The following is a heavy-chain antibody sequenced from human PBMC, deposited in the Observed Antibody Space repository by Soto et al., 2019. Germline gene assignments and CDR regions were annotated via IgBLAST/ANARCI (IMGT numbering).Heavy chain of an antibody. V-gene: IGHV3-23*01. CDR1: GFTFGACA. J-gene: IGHJ4*02. CDR3: AKGSDSVWNYFDY. CDR2: ISGSGGST. D-gene: IGHD6-19*01. Sequence: GGSLRLSCAASGFTFGACAMSWVRQAPGKGLEWVSTISGSGGSTFYADSVKGRVTISRDNSKNTLYLQMNSLRADDTATYFCAKGSDSVWNYFDYWGQGTLVTVSS.